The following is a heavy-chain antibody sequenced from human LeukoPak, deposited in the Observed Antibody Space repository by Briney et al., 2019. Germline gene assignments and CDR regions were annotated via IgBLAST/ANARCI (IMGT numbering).Heavy chain of an antibody. J-gene: IGHJ6*03. V-gene: IGHV3-30-3*01. CDR2: ISYDGSNK. CDR3: ARGRCSSTSCYRDYYYMDV. CDR1: GFTFSSYA. D-gene: IGHD2-2*02. Sequence: GGSLRLSCAASGFTFSSYAMHWVRQVPGKGLEWVAVISYDGSNKYYADSVKGRFTISRDNSKNTLYLQMNSLRAEDTAVYYCARGRCSSTSCYRDYYYMDVWGKGTTVTVSS.